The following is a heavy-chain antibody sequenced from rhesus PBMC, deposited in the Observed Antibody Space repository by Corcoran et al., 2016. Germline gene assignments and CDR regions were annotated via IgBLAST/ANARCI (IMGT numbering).Heavy chain of an antibody. CDR1: GGSISSSY. CDR2: IYGIGSNT. CDR3: TRGGGSYKDYQGGYFDF. J-gene: IGHJ4*01. D-gene: IGHD1-44*02. V-gene: IGHV4-169*01. Sequence: QLQLQESGPGLVKPSETLSVTCAVSGGSISSSYWSWIRQAPGKGLEWIGYIYGIGSNTNYNPSLKSRVTRSVDTSKNQLSRKLSSVTTADTAVYYCTRGGGSYKDYQGGYFDFWGQGVLVTVSS.